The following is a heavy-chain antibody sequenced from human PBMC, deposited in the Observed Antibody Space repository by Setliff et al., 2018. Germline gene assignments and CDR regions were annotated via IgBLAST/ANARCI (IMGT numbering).Heavy chain of an antibody. CDR3: ARVLEPNYDILTGYYYYYYYGMDG. CDR1: GGTFSSYA. Sequence: GASVKVSCKASGGTFSSYAISWVRQAPGQGLEWMGGIIPIFGTANYAQKFQGRVTITADESTSTAYMELSSLRSEDTAVYYCARVLEPNYDILTGYYYYYYYGMDGWGQGTTVTVSS. D-gene: IGHD3-9*01. CDR2: IIPIFGTA. J-gene: IGHJ6*02. V-gene: IGHV1-69*13.